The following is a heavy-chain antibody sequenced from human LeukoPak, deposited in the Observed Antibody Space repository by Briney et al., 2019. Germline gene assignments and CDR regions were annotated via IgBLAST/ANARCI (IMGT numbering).Heavy chain of an antibody. D-gene: IGHD4-17*01. V-gene: IGHV1-69*13. CDR1: GGTFSSYA. Sequence: SVKVSCKASGGTFSSYAISWVRQAPGQGLEWMGGIIPIFGTASYAQKFQGRVTITADESTSTAYMELSSLRSEDTAVYYCARDAPSDFKHDYGDYRKSTYYYYYGMDVWGQGTTVTVSS. J-gene: IGHJ6*02. CDR3: ARDAPSDFKHDYGDYRKSTYYYYYGMDV. CDR2: IIPIFGTA.